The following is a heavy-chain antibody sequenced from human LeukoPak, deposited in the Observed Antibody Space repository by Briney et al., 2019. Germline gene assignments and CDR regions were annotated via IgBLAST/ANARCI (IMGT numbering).Heavy chain of an antibody. CDR2: ISGRGGST. Sequence: GGSLRLSCAASGFTFSSYAMSWVRQAPEKGLEWVSAISGRGGSTYYADSVKGRFTISRDNSKNTLYLQMNSLRAEDTAVYYCAKAFRIAVAGTVPKYYFDYWGQGTLVTVSS. CDR3: AKAFRIAVAGTVPKYYFDY. D-gene: IGHD6-19*01. V-gene: IGHV3-23*01. CDR1: GFTFSSYA. J-gene: IGHJ4*02.